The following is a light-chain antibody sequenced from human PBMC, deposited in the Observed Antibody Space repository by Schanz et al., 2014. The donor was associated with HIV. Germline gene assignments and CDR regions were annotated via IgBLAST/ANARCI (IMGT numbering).Light chain of an antibody. V-gene: IGKV3D-15*01. CDR1: QTVISSN. Sequence: ENVLTQSPGTLSLSPGERATLSCRASQTVISSNLAWYQQKPGQAPRLLIYDASNRATGIPARFSGSGSGTDFTLTISSLQSEDFAVYYCQQYNDWPRTFGQGTKVEIK. J-gene: IGKJ1*01. CDR2: DAS. CDR3: QQYNDWPRT.